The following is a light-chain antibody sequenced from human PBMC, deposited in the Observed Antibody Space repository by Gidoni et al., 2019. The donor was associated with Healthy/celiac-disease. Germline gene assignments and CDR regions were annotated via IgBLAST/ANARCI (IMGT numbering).Light chain of an antibody. CDR3: QQYYSTPLT. V-gene: IGKV4-1*01. CDR1: QSVLYRSHNKNY. Sequence: DIVMTMSQDSLAVSLGERATINCKSSQSVLYRSHNKNYLAWYQQKPGQPPKLLIYCASTRESGVPVRFSGSGSGTDFTLTISSLQAEDVAVYYCQQYYSTPLTFGGGTKVEIK. CDR2: CAS. J-gene: IGKJ4*01.